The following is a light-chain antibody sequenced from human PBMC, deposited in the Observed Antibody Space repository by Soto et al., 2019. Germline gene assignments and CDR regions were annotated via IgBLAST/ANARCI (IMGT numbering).Light chain of an antibody. CDR2: RAS. Sequence: EIVLTHSPGTLSLSPGERATLSCRASQTIISNYVAWYQQKPGQAPRLLIYRASIRATGIPDRISGTGSGTDFTLTISRLEPEDLAVYYCQQYHSSPTFGGGTKVDIK. J-gene: IGKJ4*01. CDR1: QTIISNY. V-gene: IGKV3-20*01. CDR3: QQYHSSPT.